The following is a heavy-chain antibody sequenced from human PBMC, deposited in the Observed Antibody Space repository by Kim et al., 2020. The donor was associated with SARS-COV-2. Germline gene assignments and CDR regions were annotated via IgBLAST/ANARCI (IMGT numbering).Heavy chain of an antibody. CDR2: INHSGST. CDR3: ARVGYGIVVPGSIAAPHYYYYYMDV. CDR1: GGSFSGYY. J-gene: IGHJ6*03. Sequence: SETLSLTCADYGGSFSGYYWSWIRQPPGKGLEWIGEINHSGSTNYNPSLKSRVTISVDTSKNPFSLKLSSVTAADTAVYYCARVGYGIVVPGSIAAPHYYYYYMDVWGKGTTVTVSS. V-gene: IGHV4-34*01. D-gene: IGHD6-6*01.